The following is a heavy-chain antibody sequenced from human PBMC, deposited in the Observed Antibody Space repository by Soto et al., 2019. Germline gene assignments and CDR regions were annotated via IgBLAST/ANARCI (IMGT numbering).Heavy chain of an antibody. CDR3: ARDDEDGSYCDLGY. CDR1: GFTFSNYI. Sequence: QVQLVESGGGVVQPGRSLRLSCAASGFTFSNYIMHWVRQAPGKGLEWVAMILHDGNNKYYADSVKGRFTISRDNSKTTLYLQMNSLRTEDTAIYYCARDDEDGSYCDLGYWGQGTLVTVSS. J-gene: IGHJ4*02. CDR2: ILHDGNNK. D-gene: IGHD3-10*01. V-gene: IGHV3-30-3*01.